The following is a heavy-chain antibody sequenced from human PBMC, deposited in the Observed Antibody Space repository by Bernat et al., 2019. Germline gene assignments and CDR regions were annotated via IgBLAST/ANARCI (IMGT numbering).Heavy chain of an antibody. J-gene: IGHJ6*03. CDR2: ISAYNGNT. D-gene: IGHD3-3*01. V-gene: IGHV1-18*01. CDR3: ARGGYYDFWSGYFSDYYYYMDV. CDR1: GYTFTSYG. Sequence: QVQLVQSGAEVKKPGASVKVSCKASGYTFTSYGISWVRQAPGQGLEWMGWISAYNGNTNYAQKLQGRVTMTTDTSTSTAYMELRSLRSDDTAVYYCARGGYYDFWSGYFSDYYYYMDVWGKGTMVTVSS.